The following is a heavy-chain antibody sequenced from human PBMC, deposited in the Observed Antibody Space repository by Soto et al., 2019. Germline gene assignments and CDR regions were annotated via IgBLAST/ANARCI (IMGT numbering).Heavy chain of an antibody. Sequence: QLQVQESGPGQVKPSQTLSLTCTVSGGSITSHHYYWGWIRQPPGKGLEWIGSIYSGGNTYYNPSLRSRLTLFVDTAKNLISLKLNSVTAADSAIYYCGSGPSTTWIDNWGRGTQFSVSP. CDR1: GGSITSHHYY. V-gene: IGHV4-39*01. J-gene: IGHJ4*02. D-gene: IGHD2-2*01. CDR2: IYSGGNT. CDR3: GSGPSTTWIDN.